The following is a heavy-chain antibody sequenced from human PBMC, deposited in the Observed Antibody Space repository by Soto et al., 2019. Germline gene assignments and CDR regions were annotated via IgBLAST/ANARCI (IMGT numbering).Heavy chain of an antibody. CDR2: IAETGSST. J-gene: IGHJ4*02. V-gene: IGHV3-23*01. Sequence: GGSLRLSCATSGLNFNGYTMSWVRQAPGQGLEWVSGIAETGSSTYYADSVKGRFTISRDNSKNTLYLQMNSLRAEDTAVYYCAKESSGWYDPFDYWGQGTLVTVSS. CDR1: GLNFNGYT. CDR3: AKESSGWYDPFDY. D-gene: IGHD6-19*01.